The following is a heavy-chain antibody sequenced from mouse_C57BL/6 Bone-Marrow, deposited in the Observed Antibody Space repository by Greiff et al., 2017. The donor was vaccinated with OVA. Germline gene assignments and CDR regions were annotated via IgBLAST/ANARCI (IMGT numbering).Heavy chain of an antibody. Sequence: QVQLKESGPGILQPSQTLSLSCSFSGFSLSTFGMGVGWIRQPSGKGLDGLAHIWWDDVKYYNPAMKSRPTISNDTSKNQVFLKMANVDTADTATYYCARMPITTVVDYAMDYWGQGTSVTVSS. CDR1: GFSLSTFGMG. V-gene: IGHV8-8*01. D-gene: IGHD1-1*01. CDR3: ARMPITTVVDYAMDY. CDR2: IWWDDVK. J-gene: IGHJ4*01.